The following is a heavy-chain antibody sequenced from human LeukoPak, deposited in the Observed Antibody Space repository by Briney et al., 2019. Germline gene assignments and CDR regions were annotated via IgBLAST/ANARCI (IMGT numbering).Heavy chain of an antibody. D-gene: IGHD1-1*01. CDR2: IIAYNGNT. V-gene: IGHV1-18*01. CDR3: AGRGGGRVERRSIYYYYYKDV. J-gene: IGHJ6*03. Sequence: ASVKVSCKASGYTFTSYGISWVRQAPGQGLEWMGWIIAYNGNTNYAQKLQGRVTMTTDTSTSTAYMELRSLRSDDTADYYCAGRGGGRVERRSIYYYYYKDVWGKGTTVTVSS. CDR1: GYTFTSYG.